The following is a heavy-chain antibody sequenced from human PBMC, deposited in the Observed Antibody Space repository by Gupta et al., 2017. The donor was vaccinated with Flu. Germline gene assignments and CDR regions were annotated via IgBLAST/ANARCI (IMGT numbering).Heavy chain of an antibody. CDR2: IGGRTGAT. V-gene: IGHV3-23*01. CDR1: GLTFSSYA. J-gene: IGHJ4*02. D-gene: IGHD2-21*01. Sequence: EVQLWESGGGLVQPGGSLRLTCVASGLTFSSYAMSWVRQAPGKGLEWVSFIGGRTGATYYADSVKGRFTISRDNSKNTVYLQMNTLRAEDTAIYYCAKIWGIPPLHHFDFWGQGALVTVSS. CDR3: AKIWGIPPLHHFDF.